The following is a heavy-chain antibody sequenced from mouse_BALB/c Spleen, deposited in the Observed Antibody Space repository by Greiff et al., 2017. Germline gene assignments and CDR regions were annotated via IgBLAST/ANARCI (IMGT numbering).Heavy chain of an antibody. CDR2: ISSGSSTI. CDR1: GFTFSSFG. D-gene: IGHD2-1*01. J-gene: IGHJ2*01. CDR3: ARSYGNLYYFDY. Sequence: EVKVVESGGGLVQPGGSRKLSCAASGFTFSSFGMHWVRQAPEKGLEWVAYISSGSSTIYYADTVKGRFTISRDNPKNTLFLQMTSLRSEDTAMYYCARSYGNLYYFDYWGQGTTLTVSS. V-gene: IGHV5-17*02.